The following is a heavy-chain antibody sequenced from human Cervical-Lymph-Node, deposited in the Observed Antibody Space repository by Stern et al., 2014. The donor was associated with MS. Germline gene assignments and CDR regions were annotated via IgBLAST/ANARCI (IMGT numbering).Heavy chain of an antibody. V-gene: IGHV1-69*06. CDR1: GGTFSSYA. D-gene: IGHD1-1*01. CDR2: LIPIFGTA. Sequence: QVQLVQSGAEVKKPGSSVKVSCKASGGTFSSYAISWVRQAPGQGLEWMGGLIPIFGTANYAQKFQGRVTITADKSTSTAYMELSSLRSEDTAVYYCARDENWNYYYYYGMDVWGQGTTVTVSS. J-gene: IGHJ6*02. CDR3: ARDENWNYYYYYGMDV.